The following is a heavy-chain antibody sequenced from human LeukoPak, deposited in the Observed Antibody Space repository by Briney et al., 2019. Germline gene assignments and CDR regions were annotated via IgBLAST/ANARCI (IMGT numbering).Heavy chain of an antibody. CDR3: VKECLVIINCYFDY. V-gene: IGHV3-64D*06. D-gene: IGHD3-22*01. J-gene: IGHJ4*02. CDR1: GFTFSNYA. CDR2: ISSTGGST. Sequence: PGGSLRLSCSASGFTFSNYAMHWVRQAPGKGLEYVSVISSTGGSTYYADSVKGRFTVSRDNSKNTLYLQMSSLRAEDTAVYYCVKECLVIINCYFDYWGQGTLVTVSS.